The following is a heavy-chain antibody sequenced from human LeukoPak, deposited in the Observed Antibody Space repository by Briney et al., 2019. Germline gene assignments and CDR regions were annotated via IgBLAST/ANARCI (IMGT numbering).Heavy chain of an antibody. CDR1: GFTSSSHW. CDR3: ARGDRGTAAGNNWFNP. D-gene: IGHD6-13*01. V-gene: IGHV3-7*01. CDR2: IKPVGSEK. J-gene: IGHJ5*02. Sequence: GGALRLSSAAPGFTSSSHWMSWVRQAPGEGLGWVANIKPVGSEKYYVDSVKGRFTISRDNAKNSLYLQMNSLRVEDTAVYYCARGDRGTAAGNNWFNPWGQGTLVTVSS.